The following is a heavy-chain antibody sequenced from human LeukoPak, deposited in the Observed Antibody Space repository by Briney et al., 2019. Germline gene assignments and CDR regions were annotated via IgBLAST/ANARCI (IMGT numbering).Heavy chain of an antibody. CDR3: ARGFGLSSGYYYMADY. D-gene: IGHD3-22*01. Sequence: PSQTLSLTCTVSGGSISSGGYYWSWIRQHTGKGLEWIGYIYYSGSTYYNPSLKSRVTISVDTSKNQFSLKLSSVTAADTAVYYCARGFGLSSGYYYMADYWGQGTLVTVSS. V-gene: IGHV4-31*03. CDR1: GGSISSGGYY. J-gene: IGHJ4*02. CDR2: IYYSGST.